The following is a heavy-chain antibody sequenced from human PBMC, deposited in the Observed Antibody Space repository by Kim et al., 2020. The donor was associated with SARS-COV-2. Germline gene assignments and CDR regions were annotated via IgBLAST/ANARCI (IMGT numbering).Heavy chain of an antibody. V-gene: IGHV3-21*01. J-gene: IGHJ6*02. CDR2: ISSSSSYI. CDR1: GFTFSSYS. CDR3: AREQGWGMDV. D-gene: IGHD2-15*01. Sequence: GGSLRLSCAASGFTFSSYSMNWVRQAPGKGLEWVSSISSSSSYIYYADSVRGRFTISRDNAKNSLYLQMNSLRAEDTAVYYCAREQGWGMDVWGQGTTVTVSS.